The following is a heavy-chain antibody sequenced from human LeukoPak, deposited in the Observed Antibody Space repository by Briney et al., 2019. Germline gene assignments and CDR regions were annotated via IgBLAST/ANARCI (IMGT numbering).Heavy chain of an antibody. Sequence: SETLSLTCTVSGGSISSYYWSWIRQPPGKGLEWIGYIYYSGSTNYNPSLKSRVTISVDTSKNQFSLKLSSVTAADTAVYYCARRLSGYYYDSSGYYPMLAFDIWGQGTMVTVSS. V-gene: IGHV4-59*08. CDR3: ARRLSGYYYDSSGYYPMLAFDI. CDR1: GGSISSYY. J-gene: IGHJ3*02. CDR2: IYYSGST. D-gene: IGHD3-22*01.